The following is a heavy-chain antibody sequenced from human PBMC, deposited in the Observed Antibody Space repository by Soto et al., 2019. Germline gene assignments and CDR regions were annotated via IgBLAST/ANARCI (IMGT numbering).Heavy chain of an antibody. Sequence: GGSLRLSCAASGSTFSDKYMSWIRQAPGKGLEWISYISGGGGTTHYADSVKGRSTISRDNAKNSLYLQMNNLRVEDTAVYYCARGAKPYSSGRDVLDIWGQGTMVTV. V-gene: IGHV3-11*01. D-gene: IGHD6-19*01. CDR3: ARGAKPYSSGRDVLDI. CDR2: ISGGGGTT. CDR1: GSTFSDKY. J-gene: IGHJ3*02.